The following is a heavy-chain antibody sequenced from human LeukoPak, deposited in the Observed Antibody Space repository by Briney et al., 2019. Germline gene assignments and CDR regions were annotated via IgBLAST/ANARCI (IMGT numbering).Heavy chain of an antibody. J-gene: IGHJ4*02. Sequence: GGSLRLSCAASGFTFSSYAMSWVRQAPGKGLEWVSAISGGGGSTYYADSVKGRFTISRDNSKNTLYLQMNSLRAEDTAVYYCAKWAVAGPTLPIYFDYWGQGTLVTVSS. CDR2: ISGGGGST. D-gene: IGHD6-19*01. CDR3: AKWAVAGPTLPIYFDY. V-gene: IGHV3-23*01. CDR1: GFTFSSYA.